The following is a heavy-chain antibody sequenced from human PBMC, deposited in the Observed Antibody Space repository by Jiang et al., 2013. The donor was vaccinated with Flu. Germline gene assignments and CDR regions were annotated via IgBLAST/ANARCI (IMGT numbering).Heavy chain of an antibody. V-gene: IGHV4-39*01. CDR2: IYYSGST. J-gene: IGHJ5*02. Sequence: LLKPSETLSLTCSVSSGSISSTDYYWDWIRQSPGKGLEWIGNIYYSGSTFYNPSLKSRVTISIDTSRNQFSLRLTSVTAADTAVYYCARQLAGSYYVGERWLDPWGQGTLVTVSS. D-gene: IGHD1-26*01. CDR1: SGSISSTDYY. CDR3: ARQLAGSYYVGERWLDP.